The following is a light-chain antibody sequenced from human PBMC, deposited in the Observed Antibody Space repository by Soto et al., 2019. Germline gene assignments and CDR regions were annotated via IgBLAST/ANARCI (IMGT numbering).Light chain of an antibody. J-gene: IGKJ4*01. V-gene: IGKV3-15*01. CDR1: QSVSSN. CDR3: QQYNNWTAVT. CDR2: DAS. Sequence: EIVMTQSPATLSVSPGERATRSCRASQSVSSNLAWYQQKPGQAPGLLIYDASTRATGIPARFSGSGSATEFTLSISSLPSADSEFYYCQQYNNWTAVTFGGGTKVEI.